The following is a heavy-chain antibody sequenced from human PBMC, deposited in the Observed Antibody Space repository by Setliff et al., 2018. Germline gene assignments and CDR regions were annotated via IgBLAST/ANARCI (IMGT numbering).Heavy chain of an antibody. Sequence: PSETLSLTCTVSGGSISSYYWSWIRQPPGKGLEWIGYIYNSGSTNYNPSLKSRVTISVDTSKNQISLKLTSVTAADTAVYYCVRESRSTWYRRDFWGQGTLVTVSS. J-gene: IGHJ4*02. CDR3: VRESRSTWYRRDF. CDR1: GGSISSYY. CDR2: IYNSGST. D-gene: IGHD6-13*01. V-gene: IGHV4-59*01.